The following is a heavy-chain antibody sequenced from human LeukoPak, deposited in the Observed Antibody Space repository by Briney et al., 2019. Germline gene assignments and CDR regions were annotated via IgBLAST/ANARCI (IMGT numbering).Heavy chain of an antibody. V-gene: IGHV4-59*01. CDR2: IYYSGST. CDR1: GGPISSYY. Sequence: SETLSLTCTVSGGPISSYYWSWLRQPPGKGLEWIGYIYYSGSTNYNPSLKSRVTISVDTSKNQFSLKLSSVTAADTAVYYCARFTAMPHYDYYYMDVWGKGTTVTVSS. CDR3: ARFTAMPHYDYYYMDV. J-gene: IGHJ6*03. D-gene: IGHD5-18*01.